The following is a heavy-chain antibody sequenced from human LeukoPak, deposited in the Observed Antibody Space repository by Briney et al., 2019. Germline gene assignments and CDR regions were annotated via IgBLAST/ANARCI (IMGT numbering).Heavy chain of an antibody. J-gene: IGHJ3*01. Sequence: SETLSLTCTVSGGSLTSHFWTWIRQAPGKGLEWVGYVSKSGSTNYNPSLQSRITISVDTSKNQFFLKLTSMTAADTAVYFCARGDYGVFDAFDVWGQGTVVTVSS. CDR2: VSKSGST. CDR1: GGSLTSHF. D-gene: IGHD3-16*01. CDR3: ARGDYGVFDAFDV. V-gene: IGHV4-4*08.